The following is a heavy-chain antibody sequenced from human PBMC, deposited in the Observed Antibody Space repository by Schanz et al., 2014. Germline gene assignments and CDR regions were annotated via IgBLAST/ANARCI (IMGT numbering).Heavy chain of an antibody. Sequence: QVRLVQSGAEAREPGASVKVSCKASGYTFTGHHMHWVRQAPGQGLEWMGWINPNSGDRNYAQKFQGRVTMTRDTSISTAYMELSRLRSDDTAVYYCARAGQDFEYSSLSPIWYFDLWGRGTLVTVSS. D-gene: IGHD6-6*01. CDR2: INPNSGDR. J-gene: IGHJ2*01. CDR1: GYTFTGHH. CDR3: ARAGQDFEYSSLSPIWYFDL. V-gene: IGHV1-2*02.